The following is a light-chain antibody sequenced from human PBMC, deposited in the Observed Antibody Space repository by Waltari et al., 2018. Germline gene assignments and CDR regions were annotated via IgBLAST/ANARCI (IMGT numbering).Light chain of an antibody. CDR2: DAS. J-gene: IGKJ4*01. CDR3: QQYDNLPLVGLT. Sequence: DIQMTQSPSSLSASVGDRVTITCQASQDISNYLNWYQQKPGKAPKLLIYDASNLEKGVPSRFSGSGSGTDFTFTISSLQPEDIATYYCQQYDNLPLVGLTFGGGTKVEIK. CDR1: QDISNY. V-gene: IGKV1-33*01.